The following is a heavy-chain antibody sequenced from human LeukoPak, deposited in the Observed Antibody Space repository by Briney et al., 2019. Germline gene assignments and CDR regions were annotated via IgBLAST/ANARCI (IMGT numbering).Heavy chain of an antibody. CDR2: IYNSGSL. J-gene: IGHJ4*02. D-gene: IGHD6-19*01. CDR3: ARSPLISSGWLGLDS. CDR1: SGSISGYY. Sequence: SETLSLTCTVSSGSISGYYWSWIRQAPGKGLEWIGYIYNSGSLNYTPSLKSRVTIAVDTSENQFSLKLTSVTAADTAVYYCARSPLISSGWLGLDSWGQGILVTVSS. V-gene: IGHV4-59*01.